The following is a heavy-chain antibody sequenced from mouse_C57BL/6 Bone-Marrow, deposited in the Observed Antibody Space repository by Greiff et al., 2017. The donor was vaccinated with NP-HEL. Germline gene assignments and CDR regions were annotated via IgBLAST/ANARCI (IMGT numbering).Heavy chain of an antibody. CDR2: IHPNSGST. D-gene: IGHD2-3*01. CDR3: ARCRYDGYYGFAD. CDR1: GYTFTSYW. J-gene: IGHJ3*01. Sequence: VQLQQPGAELVKPGASVKLSCKASGYTFTSYWMHWVKQRPGQGLEWIGMIHPNSGSTNYNEKFKSKATLTVDKSSSTAYMQLSSLTSEDSAVYYCARCRYDGYYGFADWGQGTLVTVSA. V-gene: IGHV1-64*01.